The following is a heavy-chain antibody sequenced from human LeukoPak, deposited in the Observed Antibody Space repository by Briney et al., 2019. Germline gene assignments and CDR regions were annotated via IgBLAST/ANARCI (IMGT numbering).Heavy chain of an antibody. Sequence: GGSLRLSCAAFGFTFSDYYMTWIRQAPGKGLEWVSYITNSGNTINYADSVKGRFTISRDNAKNSLYLQMNSLRAEDTAVYYCARDPDYGGNNWGQGTLVTVSS. CDR2: ITNSGNTI. V-gene: IGHV3-11*04. J-gene: IGHJ4*02. D-gene: IGHD4-23*01. CDR3: ARDPDYGGNN. CDR1: GFTFSDYY.